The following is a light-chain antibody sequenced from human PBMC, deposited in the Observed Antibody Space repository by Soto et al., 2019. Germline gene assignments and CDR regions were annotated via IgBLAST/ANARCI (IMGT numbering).Light chain of an antibody. CDR3: SSYTSSHPYV. CDR2: EVS. V-gene: IGLV2-14*01. J-gene: IGLJ1*01. Sequence: QSALTQPASVSGSPGQSITISCTGTSSDVGGYNHVSWYQQQPGKAPKVMIYEVSNRPSGVSDRFSGSKFGNTASLTISGLQAEDGADYYCSSYTSSHPYVFGSGTKVTVL. CDR1: SSDVGGYNH.